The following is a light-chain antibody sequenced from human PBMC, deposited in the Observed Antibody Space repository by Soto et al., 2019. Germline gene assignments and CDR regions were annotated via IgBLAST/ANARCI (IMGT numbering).Light chain of an antibody. CDR1: QSFSNNY. CDR2: GAS. CDR3: QQYGSSRT. J-gene: IGKJ1*01. V-gene: IGKV3-20*01. Sequence: EIVLTQSPGTLSLSPGERATLSCRASQSFSNNYLAWYQQKPGQAPRLLIYGASSRATGIPDRFSGSGSGTDFTLTISRLEPEDCAVYYCQQYGSSRTFGQGTKVEIK.